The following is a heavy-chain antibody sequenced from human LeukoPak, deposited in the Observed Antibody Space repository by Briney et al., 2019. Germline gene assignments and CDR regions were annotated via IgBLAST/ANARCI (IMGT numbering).Heavy chain of an antibody. CDR3: ARGNYYDPTTYYRAFDI. J-gene: IGHJ3*02. D-gene: IGHD3-22*01. V-gene: IGHV4-59*01. CDR1: SGSLSSYY. CDR2: IYYSGST. Sequence: SETLSLTCTVSSGSLSSYYWSWIRQPPGKGLEWIGYIYYSGSTNYNPSLKSRVSMSVGTSKTQFSLKLSSVTAADTAVYYCARGNYYDPTTYYRAFDIWGQGTMVTVSS.